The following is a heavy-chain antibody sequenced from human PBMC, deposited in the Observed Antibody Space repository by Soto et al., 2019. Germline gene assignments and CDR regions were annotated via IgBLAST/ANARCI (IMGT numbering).Heavy chain of an antibody. CDR2: LYDLDGT. D-gene: IGHD1-1*01. Sequence: DVQLVASGGGLIQPGESLRLSCEAFGFTVSGQKYVAWVRQAPGKGLEWVSALYDLDGTYYADSVKGRFTTSSDSSRSTVYLQMSPLRPDDTAVYSCATWHLQEHAYDIWGQGTMVTVSS. J-gene: IGHJ3*02. CDR1: GFTVSGQKY. V-gene: IGHV3-53*01. CDR3: ATWHLQEHAYDI.